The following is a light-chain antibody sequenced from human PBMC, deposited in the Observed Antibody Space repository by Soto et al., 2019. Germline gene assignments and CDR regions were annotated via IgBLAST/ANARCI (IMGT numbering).Light chain of an antibody. CDR1: QNISNF. CDR3: QQSYRSPRT. CDR2: GVS. J-gene: IGKJ2*01. Sequence: DTQMTQSPPSLSASVGDRVTISCRASQNISNFLNWSQQKSGQAPEVLLYGVSNLQGGVPSRFSGGGSGTDFTLTISSLQPEDFAPYCCQQSYRSPRTFGQGTKREIK. V-gene: IGKV1-39*01.